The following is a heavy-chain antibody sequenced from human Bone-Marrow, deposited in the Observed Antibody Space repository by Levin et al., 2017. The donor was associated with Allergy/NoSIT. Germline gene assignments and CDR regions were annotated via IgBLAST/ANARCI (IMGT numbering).Heavy chain of an antibody. D-gene: IGHD2-2*01. V-gene: IGHV3-7*04. J-gene: IGHJ4*02. Sequence: AGGSLRLSCAASRFTFSSYWMSWVRQAPGKGLECVANIKQDGSEKYYVDSVKGRFTISRDNAKNSLYLQMNSLRAEDTAVYYCARAPGCSTTSCYARYFDYWGQGTLVTVSS. CDR2: IKQDGSEK. CDR1: RFTFSSYW. CDR3: ARAPGCSTTSCYARYFDY.